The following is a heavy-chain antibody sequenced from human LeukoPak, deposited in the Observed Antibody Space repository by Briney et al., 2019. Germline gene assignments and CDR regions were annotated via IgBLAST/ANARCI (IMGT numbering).Heavy chain of an antibody. J-gene: IGHJ4*02. CDR1: GYTFTSYY. CDR2: INPSGGST. CDR3: ARDGSGPGYDFWSGPGGDFDY. D-gene: IGHD3-3*01. Sequence: ASVTVSCKASGYTFTSYYMHWVRQAPGQGLEWMGIINPSGGSTSYAQKFQGRVTMTRDTSTSTVYMELSSLRSEDTAVYYCARDGSGPGYDFWSGPGGDFDYWGQGTLVTVSS. V-gene: IGHV1-46*01.